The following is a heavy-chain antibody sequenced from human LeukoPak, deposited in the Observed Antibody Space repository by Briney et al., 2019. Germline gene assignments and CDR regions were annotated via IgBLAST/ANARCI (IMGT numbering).Heavy chain of an antibody. CDR3: ARRDGSGHHYYMDV. J-gene: IGHJ6*03. CDR1: GFTFSSYA. D-gene: IGHD1-26*01. CDR2: IVSSGGST. Sequence: GGSLRLSCAASGFTFSSYAMSWVRQAPGQGLEWVSSIVSSGGSTYYADSVKGRFTISRDNSRNTLYLQMHSLRAGDTAVYYCARRDGSGHHYYMDVWGKGTTVTVSS. V-gene: IGHV3-23*01.